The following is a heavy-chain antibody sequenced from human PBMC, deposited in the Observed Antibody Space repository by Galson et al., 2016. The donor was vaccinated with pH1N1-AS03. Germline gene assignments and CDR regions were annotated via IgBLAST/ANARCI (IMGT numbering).Heavy chain of an antibody. CDR2: INSKSGAT. V-gene: IGHV1-2*06. J-gene: IGHJ4*02. Sequence: SGFTFTDYYIHWIRQVPGQGLEWMGRINSKSGATKYVQKFEGRATMTRDTSISTAFLELTSLHSDDTAVYFCARGDSGATATITNFDYWGQGTLVTVSS. CDR1: GFTFTDYY. CDR3: ARGDSGATATITNFDY. D-gene: IGHD5-24*01.